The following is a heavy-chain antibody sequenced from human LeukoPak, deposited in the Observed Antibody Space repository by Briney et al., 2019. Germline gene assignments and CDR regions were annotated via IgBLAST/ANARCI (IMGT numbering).Heavy chain of an antibody. V-gene: IGHV3-30-3*01. CDR3: AREGSGSSWSGFDY. Sequence: GGSLRLSCAASGFTFSSYWMSWVRQAPGKGLEWVAAISYDGNNKYYADFVKGRFTISRDSSKNTLYLQMNSLRGEDTAVYHCAREGSGSSWSGFDYWGQGIVVTVSS. D-gene: IGHD6-13*01. J-gene: IGHJ4*02. CDR2: ISYDGNNK. CDR1: GFTFSSYW.